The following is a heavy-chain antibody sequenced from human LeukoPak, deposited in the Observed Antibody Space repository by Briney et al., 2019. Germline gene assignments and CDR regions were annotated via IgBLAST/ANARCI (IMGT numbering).Heavy chain of an antibody. D-gene: IGHD6-19*01. CDR3: AKTRLGIAVADLGWFDP. V-gene: IGHV3-23*01. CDR1: GFTFSSYA. CDR2: ISGSGGST. Sequence: PGGSLRLSCAAPGFTFSSYAMSWVRQAPGKGLEWVSAISGSGGSTYYADSVKGRFTISRDNAKNSLYLQMNSLRAEDTAVYYCAKTRLGIAVADLGWFDPWGQGTLVTVSS. J-gene: IGHJ5*02.